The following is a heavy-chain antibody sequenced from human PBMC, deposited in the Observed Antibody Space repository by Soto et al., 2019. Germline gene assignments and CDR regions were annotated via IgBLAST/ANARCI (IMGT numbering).Heavy chain of an antibody. CDR3: VRHGTKILRHWFNP. D-gene: IGHD1-1*01. J-gene: IGHJ5*02. V-gene: IGHV4-4*07. Sequence: PXETLSLTCTVSAASISGFYWSWIRKSSGKGLEWSGRIYATGTTDYNPSLKSRVMMSVDTSKKHFSLKLRSVTAADTALYYCVRHGTKILRHWFNPWAQGISVTVA. CDR2: IYATGTT. CDR1: AASISGFY.